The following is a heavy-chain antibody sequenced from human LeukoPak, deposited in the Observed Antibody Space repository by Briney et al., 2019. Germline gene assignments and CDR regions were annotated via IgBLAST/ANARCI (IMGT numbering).Heavy chain of an antibody. V-gene: IGHV4-4*07. CDR3: ARDRGDGYNGEYFWFDP. J-gene: IGHJ5*02. CDR1: GGSISSYY. D-gene: IGHD5-24*01. CDR2: IYTSGST. Sequence: SETLSLTCTVSGGSISSYYWSWIRQPAGKGLEWIGRIYTSGSTNYNPSLKSRVTMSVDTSKNQFSLKLSSVTAADTAVYYCARDRGDGYNGEYFWFDPWGQGTLVTVSS.